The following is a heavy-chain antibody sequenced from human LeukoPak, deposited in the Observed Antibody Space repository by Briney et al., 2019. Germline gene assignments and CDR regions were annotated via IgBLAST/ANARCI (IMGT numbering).Heavy chain of an antibody. V-gene: IGHV3-48*01. CDR1: GFTFNTYS. Sequence: AGGSLRLPCEASGFTFNTYSMTWVRQAPGKGLEWLSYIGSSSSAIYYADSVKGRFTISRDNVKNSLYLQMNSLRAEDTAVYYCARGHYGLDYWGQGTLVTVSS. CDR3: ARGHYGLDY. J-gene: IGHJ4*02. D-gene: IGHD4-17*01. CDR2: IGSSSSAI.